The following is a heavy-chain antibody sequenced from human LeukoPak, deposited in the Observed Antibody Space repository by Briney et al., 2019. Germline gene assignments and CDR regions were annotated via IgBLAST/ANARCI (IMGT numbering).Heavy chain of an antibody. Sequence: GGSLRLSCAASGFTFSNAWMSWVRQAPGKGLEWVGRIKSKTDGGTTDYAAPVKGRFTISRDDSKNTLYLQMNSLKTEVTAVDYCTTDPGDYAFDYWGQGTLVTVSS. CDR3: TTDPGDYAFDY. CDR1: GFTFSNAW. V-gene: IGHV3-15*01. CDR2: IKSKTDGGTT. D-gene: IGHD4-17*01. J-gene: IGHJ4*02.